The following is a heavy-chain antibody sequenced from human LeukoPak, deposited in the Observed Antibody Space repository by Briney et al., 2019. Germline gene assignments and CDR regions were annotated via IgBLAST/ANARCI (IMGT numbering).Heavy chain of an antibody. CDR1: GYTFTGYY. CDR2: INPNSGGT. CDR3: AKQDSSGPSYYFDY. V-gene: IGHV1-2*02. Sequence: GASVKVSCKASGYTFTGYYMHWVRQAPGQGLEWMGWINPNSGGTNYAQKFQGRVTMTRDTSISTAYMELSRLRSDDTAVYYCAKQDSSGPSYYFDYWGQGTLVTVSS. D-gene: IGHD6-19*01. J-gene: IGHJ4*02.